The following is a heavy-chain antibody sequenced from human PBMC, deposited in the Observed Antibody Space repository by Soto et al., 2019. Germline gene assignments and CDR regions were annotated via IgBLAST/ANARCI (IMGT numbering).Heavy chain of an antibody. V-gene: IGHV4-39*01. CDR1: GTSISSSDYY. CDR2: IYYTGMT. Sequence: SETLSLTCTVSGTSISSSDYYWGWIRQPPGKGLEWITSIYYTGMTYYNPSLKSRVTISVDRSKNQLSLKLNSVTAADRAVYYCARGGGGPYHNHVFDFWGQGTLVTVSS. D-gene: IGHD6-25*01. J-gene: IGHJ4*02. CDR3: ARGGGGPYHNHVFDF.